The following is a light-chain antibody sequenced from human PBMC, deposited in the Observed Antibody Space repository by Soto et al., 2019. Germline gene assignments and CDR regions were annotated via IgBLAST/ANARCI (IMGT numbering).Light chain of an antibody. CDR3: QQYINWPST. J-gene: IGKJ2*01. Sequence: EIVMTQSPATLSVSPGERATLSCRASQSGNSNLAWYQQKPGQAPRLLIYGASTRATGIPARFSGGGSGTEFTLTISSLQSEDFAVFYCQQYINWPSTFGQGTKLETK. CDR1: QSGNSN. V-gene: IGKV3-15*01. CDR2: GAS.